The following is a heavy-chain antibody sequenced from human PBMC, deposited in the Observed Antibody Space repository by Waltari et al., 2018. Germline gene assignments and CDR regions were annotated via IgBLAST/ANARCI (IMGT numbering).Heavy chain of an antibody. J-gene: IGHJ5*02. V-gene: IGHV4-34*01. CDR2: INHSGST. Sequence: QVQLQQWGAGLLKPSETLSLTCAVYGGSFRGYYWSWIRQPPGKGLEWVGEINHSGSTNYNPSLKSRVTISVDTSKNQFSLKLSSVTAADTAVYYCATTYSSSPSWFDPWGQGTLVTVSS. CDR1: GGSFRGYY. D-gene: IGHD6-13*01. CDR3: ATTYSSSPSWFDP.